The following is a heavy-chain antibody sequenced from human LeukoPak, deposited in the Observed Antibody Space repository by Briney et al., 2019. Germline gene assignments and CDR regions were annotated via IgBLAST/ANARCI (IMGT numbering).Heavy chain of an antibody. CDR2: ISGGGETT. CDR3: ARDYADYVGYFFFDY. J-gene: IGHJ4*02. CDR1: GFTFNNYA. V-gene: IGHV3-23*01. D-gene: IGHD4-17*01. Sequence: GGSLRLSCAASGFTFNNYATNWVRQAPGKGLEWVSSISGGGETTYYADSAKGRFTISRDNSQNTLYLQMNSLRAEDTAVYYCARDYADYVGYFFFDYWGQGTLVTVSS.